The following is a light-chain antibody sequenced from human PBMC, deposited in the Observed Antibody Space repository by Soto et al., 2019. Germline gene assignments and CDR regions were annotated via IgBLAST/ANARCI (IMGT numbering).Light chain of an antibody. CDR2: DVS. CDR1: SSDIGGYNY. CDR3: ASYAISNTVL. Sequence: QSALTQPASVSGSPGQSITISCTGTSSDIGGYNYVSWYQQHPGKAPKLMIYDVSDRPSGVSNRFSGSKSGNTASLTISGLQAEDEVDYYCASYAISNTVLFGGGTQLTVL. J-gene: IGLJ2*01. V-gene: IGLV2-14*03.